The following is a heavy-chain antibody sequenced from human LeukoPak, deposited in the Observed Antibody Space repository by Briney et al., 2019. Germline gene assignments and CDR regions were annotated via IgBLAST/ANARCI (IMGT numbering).Heavy chain of an antibody. CDR3: AREGEDTAMALDY. Sequence: SETLSLTCTVSGYSISSGYFWGWTWQPPGKGLEWIGSLYHSGSTYYNPSLKSRVTISVDTSKNQFSLKLNSVTAADTAVYYCAREGEDTAMALDYWGQGTLVTVSS. CDR2: LYHSGST. CDR1: GYSISSGYF. J-gene: IGHJ4*02. V-gene: IGHV4-38-2*02. D-gene: IGHD5-18*01.